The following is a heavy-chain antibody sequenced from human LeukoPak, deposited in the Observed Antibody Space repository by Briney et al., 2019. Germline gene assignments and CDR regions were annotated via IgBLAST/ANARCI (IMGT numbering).Heavy chain of an antibody. D-gene: IGHD6-13*01. V-gene: IGHV1-69*01. CDR2: IIPIFGTT. CDR3: TRDPLAASAPGYFDS. Sequence: AASVKVSCKPSGGTFNNYAVAWVRQAPGQGLEWIGQIIPIFGTTSYAPKFQGRVAITADEMTTTAYMELSSLISEDTAVYYCTRDPLAASAPGYFDSWGQGSLVTVSS. CDR1: GGTFNNYA. J-gene: IGHJ4*02.